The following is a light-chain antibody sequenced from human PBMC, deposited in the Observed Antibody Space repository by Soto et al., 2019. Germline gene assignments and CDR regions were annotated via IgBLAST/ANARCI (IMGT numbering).Light chain of an antibody. CDR1: QSVSSSY. J-gene: IGKJ2*01. CDR2: GAS. V-gene: IGKV3-20*01. CDR3: QQYGSSPPYT. Sequence: EIVLTQSPGTLSLSPGERATLSCRASQSVSSSYLAWYQQKPGQAPRLLIYGASSMATGIPDRCRGSGSGTDFTLTISRLEPEDFAVYYCQQYGSSPPYTFGQGTKLEIK.